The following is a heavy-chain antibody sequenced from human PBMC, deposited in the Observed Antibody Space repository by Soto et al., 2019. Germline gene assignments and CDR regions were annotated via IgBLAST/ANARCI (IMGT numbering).Heavy chain of an antibody. CDR1: GYTFTSYD. V-gene: IGHV1-8*01. J-gene: IGHJ6*03. CDR3: ARGDSSSFYYYYYYMDV. D-gene: IGHD6-6*01. CDR2: MNPNSGNT. Sequence: GASVKVSCKASGYTFTSYDINWVRQATGQGLEWMGWMNPNSGNTGYAQKFQGRVTMTRNTSISTAYVELSSLRSEDTAVYYCARGDSSSFYYYYYYMDVWGKGTTVTVSS.